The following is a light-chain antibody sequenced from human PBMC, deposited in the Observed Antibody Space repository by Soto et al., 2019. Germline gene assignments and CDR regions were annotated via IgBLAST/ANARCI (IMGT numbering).Light chain of an antibody. V-gene: IGKV3-20*01. J-gene: IGKJ4*01. CDR3: QQYGSSPPLT. Sequence: EIVLTQSPGTLSLSPGERATLSCRASQSVSRTNLAWYQQKPGQAPRLLIYGATSRATGIPDRFSGSGSGTEFTLTISRLEPEEFAVYYCQQYGSSPPLTFGGGTKVEIK. CDR1: QSVSRTN. CDR2: GAT.